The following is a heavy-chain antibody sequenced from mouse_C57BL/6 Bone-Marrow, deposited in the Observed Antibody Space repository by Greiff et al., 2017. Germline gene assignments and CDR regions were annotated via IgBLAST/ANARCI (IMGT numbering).Heavy chain of an antibody. CDR3: ARDNFWFAY. CDR1: GFTFSSYA. D-gene: IGHD1-3*01. CDR2: ISDGGSYT. J-gene: IGHJ3*01. Sequence: EVHLVESGGGLVKPGGSLKLSCAASGFTFSSYAMSWVRQTPEKRLEWVATISDGGSYTYYPDNVKGRFTISRGNAKNNLYLQMSHLKSEDTAMYYCARDNFWFAYWGQGTLVTVSA. V-gene: IGHV5-4*01.